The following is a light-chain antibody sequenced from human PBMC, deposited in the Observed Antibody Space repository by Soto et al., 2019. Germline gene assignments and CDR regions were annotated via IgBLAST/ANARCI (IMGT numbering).Light chain of an antibody. CDR3: QERSNWPRGT. Sequence: EMWLTRSPATQSLSPGERATLSFISIQSVNNYLAWFQQKPGQAPRLLIYDASKRATGIPSRFSGSGSGTDFTLTIASLEPEDFALYFCQERSNWPRGTFGGGTKVDIK. CDR2: DAS. J-gene: IGKJ4*01. V-gene: IGKV3-11*01. CDR1: QSVNNY.